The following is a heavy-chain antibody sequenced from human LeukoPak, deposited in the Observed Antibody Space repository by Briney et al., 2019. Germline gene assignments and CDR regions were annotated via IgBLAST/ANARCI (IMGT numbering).Heavy chain of an antibody. J-gene: IGHJ4*02. CDR2: INSDGSST. D-gene: IGHD3-10*01. CDR1: GFTFSSYW. Sequence: PGGSLRLSCAASGFTFSSYWMHWVRQAPGKGLVWVSRINSDGSSTSYADSVKGRFTISRDNAKNTLYLQVNSLRAEDTAVYYCARGLYYGSGSYYRPYYFDYWGQGTLVTVSS. CDR3: ARGLYYGSGSYYRPYYFDY. V-gene: IGHV3-74*01.